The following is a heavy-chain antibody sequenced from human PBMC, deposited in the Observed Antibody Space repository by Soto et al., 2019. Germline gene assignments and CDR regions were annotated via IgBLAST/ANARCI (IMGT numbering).Heavy chain of an antibody. D-gene: IGHD3-3*01. V-gene: IGHV3-74*01. Sequence: PGGSLRLSCAASGFTSSSYWMHWVRQAPGKGLVWVSRINSDGSSTSYADSVKGRFTISRDNAKNTLYLQMNSLRAEDTAVYYCARDRYDFWSGYLNVWFDPWGQGTLVTVSS. CDR3: ARDRYDFWSGYLNVWFDP. J-gene: IGHJ5*02. CDR1: GFTSSSYW. CDR2: INSDGSST.